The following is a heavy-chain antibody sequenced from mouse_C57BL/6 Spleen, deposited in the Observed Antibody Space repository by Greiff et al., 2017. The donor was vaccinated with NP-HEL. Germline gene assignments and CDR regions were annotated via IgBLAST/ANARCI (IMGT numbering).Heavy chain of an antibody. CDR1: GFTFSSYA. CDR3: ARDRSRLDY. J-gene: IGHJ2*01. CDR2: ISDGGSYT. D-gene: IGHD1-1*01. Sequence: EVKLVESGGGLVKPGGSLKLSCAASGFTFSSYAMSWVRQTPEKRLEWVATISDGGSYTYYPDNVKGRFTISKDNAKNNLYLQMSHLKSEDTAMYYCARDRSRLDYWGQGTTLTVSS. V-gene: IGHV5-4*01.